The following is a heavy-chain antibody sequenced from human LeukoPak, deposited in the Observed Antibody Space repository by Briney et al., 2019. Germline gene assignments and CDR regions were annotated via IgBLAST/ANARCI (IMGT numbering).Heavy chain of an antibody. J-gene: IGHJ5*02. CDR2: MNPNSGNT. CDR3: ARIPGYSSGWYGDWFDP. V-gene: IGHV1-8*01. D-gene: IGHD6-19*01. CDR1: GYTFTTYD. Sequence: ASVKVSCKASGYTFTTYDINWVRQATGQGLEWMGWMNPNSGNTGYAQKFQGRVTMTRNTSISTAYMELSSLRSEDTAVYYCARIPGYSSGWYGDWFDPWGQGTLVTVSS.